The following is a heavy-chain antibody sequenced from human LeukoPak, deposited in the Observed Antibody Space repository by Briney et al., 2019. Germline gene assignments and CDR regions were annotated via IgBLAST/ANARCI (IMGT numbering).Heavy chain of an antibody. CDR2: IYYSGGT. V-gene: IGHV4-59*08. J-gene: IGHJ6*04. CDR1: GGSISSYY. D-gene: IGHD3-3*01. Sequence: SSETLSLTCTVSGGSISSYYWSWIRQPPGKGLEWIGYIYYSGGTNYNPSLKSRVTISVDTSKNHFSLRLSSVTAADTAVYYCARGSLVGVTIPLDVWGKGTTVTVSS. CDR3: ARGSLVGVTIPLDV.